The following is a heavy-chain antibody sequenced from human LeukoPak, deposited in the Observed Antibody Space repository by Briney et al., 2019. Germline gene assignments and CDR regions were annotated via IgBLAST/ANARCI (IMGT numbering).Heavy chain of an antibody. CDR2: IYDSGST. J-gene: IGHJ4*02. CDR3: ASYYDSTGFYPPS. V-gene: IGHV4-39*01. D-gene: IGHD3-22*01. CDR1: GGSIRSSYYY. Sequence: PSETLSLTCTVSGGSIRSSYYYWGWIRQPPGKGLEWIGSIYDSGSTYYNPSLKSRVTISVDTSKNQFSLKLNSVTAADTAVYYCASYYDSTGFYPPSWGQGTLVTVSS.